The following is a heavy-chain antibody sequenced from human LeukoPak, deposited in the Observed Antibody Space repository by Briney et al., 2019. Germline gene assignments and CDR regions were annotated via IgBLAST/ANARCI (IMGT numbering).Heavy chain of an antibody. CDR2: INHSGST. Sequence: SETLSLTCAVYGGSFSGYYWSWLRQPPGKGPEWLGEINHSGSTNYNPSLKSRVTISVGTSKNQFSLKLSSVTAADTAVYYCARVDIVVVPAAMGVSYYMDVWGKGTTVTVSS. V-gene: IGHV4-34*01. D-gene: IGHD2-2*01. CDR1: GGSFSGYY. CDR3: ARVDIVVVPAAMGVSYYMDV. J-gene: IGHJ6*03.